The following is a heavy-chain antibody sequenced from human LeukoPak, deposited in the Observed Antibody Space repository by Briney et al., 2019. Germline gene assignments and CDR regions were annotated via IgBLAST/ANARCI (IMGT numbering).Heavy chain of an antibody. Sequence: GRSLTLSCAASGFTFRSYEMNWVRQAPGKGLEWVSYITSSGNTIYYADSVKGRFTISRDNAKNSLYLQMNSLRAEDTAVYYCARANYYDISGYDYWGQGTLVTVSS. D-gene: IGHD3-22*01. CDR2: ITSSGNTI. CDR3: ARANYYDISGYDY. J-gene: IGHJ4*02. CDR1: GFTFRSYE. V-gene: IGHV3-48*03.